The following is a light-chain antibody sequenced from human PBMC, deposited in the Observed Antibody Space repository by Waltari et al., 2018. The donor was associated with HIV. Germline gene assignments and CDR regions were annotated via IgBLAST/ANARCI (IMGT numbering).Light chain of an antibody. CDR1: QSIASY. V-gene: IGKV1-39*01. J-gene: IGKJ1*01. CDR2: AAS. Sequence: DIQMTQSPTSLSASVGDRVTITCRTSQSIASYLNWYQQKPGKAPELLIYAASNLQSGVPSRFSGSGSGTDLILTISSLQPEDFATYYCQQSYSTPWTFGQGTKVEIK. CDR3: QQSYSTPWT.